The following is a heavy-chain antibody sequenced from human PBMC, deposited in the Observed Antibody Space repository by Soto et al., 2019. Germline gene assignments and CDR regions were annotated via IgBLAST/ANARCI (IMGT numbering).Heavy chain of an antibody. V-gene: IGHV4-30-4*01. CDR1: GDSISTVDYF. Sequence: SETLSLTCSVSGDSISTVDYFWSCIRQGPGQALEYIGYIYKSTTTYYNPSFESRVAISLDTSKSQFSLNVTSVTAADTAVYFCARGRYCLTGRCFPNWFDSWGQGTLVTVSS. D-gene: IGHD2-15*01. CDR2: IYKSTTT. CDR3: ARGRYCLTGRCFPNWFDS. J-gene: IGHJ5*01.